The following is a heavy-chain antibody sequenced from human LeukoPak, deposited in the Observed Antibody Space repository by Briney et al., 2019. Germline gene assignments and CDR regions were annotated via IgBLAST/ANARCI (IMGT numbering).Heavy chain of an antibody. D-gene: IGHD3-3*01. J-gene: IGHJ6*04. V-gene: IGHV3-30*02. Sequence: GGSLTLSCAASGFTFSNYGIHWVRQVPGKGLEWVAFIRYDGINKYYTDSVKGRFTISRDNSKNTLYLQMNSLRAEDTGVYFCAKDGTNYDADVWGKATTVTVSS. CDR1: GFTFSNYG. CDR2: IRYDGINK. CDR3: AKDGTNYDADV.